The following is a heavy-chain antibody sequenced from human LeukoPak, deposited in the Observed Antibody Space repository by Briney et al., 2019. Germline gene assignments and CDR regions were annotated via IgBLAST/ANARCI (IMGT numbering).Heavy chain of an antibody. CDR3: AKDRRSRGVIIPDGIDY. CDR2: ISYDGSNK. D-gene: IGHD3-10*01. Sequence: GRSLRLSCAASGCTFSSYGMHWVRQAPGKGLEWVAVISYDGSNKYYADSVKGRFTISRDNSKNTLYLQMNSLRAEDTAVYYCAKDRRSRGVIIPDGIDYWGQGTLVTVSS. J-gene: IGHJ4*02. CDR1: GCTFSSYG. V-gene: IGHV3-30*18.